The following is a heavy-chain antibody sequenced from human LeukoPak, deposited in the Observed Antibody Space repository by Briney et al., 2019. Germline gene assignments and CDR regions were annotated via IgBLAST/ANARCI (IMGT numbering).Heavy chain of an antibody. D-gene: IGHD5-18*01. CDR1: GFTFSSYA. CDR2: ISGSGGST. J-gene: IGHJ4*02. V-gene: IGHV3-23*01. Sequence: PGGSLRLSCAASGFTFSSYAMSWVRQAPGKGLEWVSAISGSGGSTYYADSVKGRFTISRDNSKNTLYLQMNSLRAEDTAVYYCAKDPRYSYGYLGDYWGQGTLVTVSS. CDR3: AKDPRYSYGYLGDY.